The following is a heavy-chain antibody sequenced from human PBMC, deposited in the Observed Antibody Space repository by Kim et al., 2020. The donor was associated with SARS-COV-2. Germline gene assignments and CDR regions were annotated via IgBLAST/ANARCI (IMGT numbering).Heavy chain of an antibody. J-gene: IGHJ4*02. Sequence: PYHNPSLKSRVPLSVETSNNQFSLKLSSVTGADTSVFYCARHLTGSSWFDYWGQGTLVTVSS. CDR3: ARHLTGSSWFDY. CDR2: P. D-gene: IGHD6-13*01. V-gene: IGHV4-39*01.